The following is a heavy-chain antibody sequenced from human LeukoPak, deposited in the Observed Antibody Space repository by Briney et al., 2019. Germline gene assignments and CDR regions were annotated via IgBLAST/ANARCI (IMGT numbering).Heavy chain of an antibody. CDR3: ARDTVNGPFVVSLDC. V-gene: IGHV3-48*03. CDR2: ISSGGNVE. Sequence: PGGSLRLSCAASGFTFSSHEMNWVRQAPGKGLEWLSHISSGGNVEYYLDSVRGRFTMSRDNARSLVFLQMNSLRAEDTAVYYCARDTVNGPFVVSLDCWGQGALVTVSS. CDR1: GFTFSSHE. J-gene: IGHJ4*02. D-gene: IGHD2-8*01.